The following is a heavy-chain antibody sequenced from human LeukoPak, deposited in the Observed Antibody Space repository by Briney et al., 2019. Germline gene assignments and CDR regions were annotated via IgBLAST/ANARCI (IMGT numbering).Heavy chain of an antibody. Sequence: SETLSLTCAVYGGSFSGYYWSWIRQPPGKGLEWIGEINHSGSTNYNPSLKSRVTISVDTSKNQFSLKLSSVTAADTAVYYCARGFQRDYDFWSGSNRFDPWGQGTLVTVSS. CDR3: ARGFQRDYDFWSGSNRFDP. D-gene: IGHD3-3*01. CDR2: INHSGST. J-gene: IGHJ5*02. V-gene: IGHV4-34*01. CDR1: GGSFSGYY.